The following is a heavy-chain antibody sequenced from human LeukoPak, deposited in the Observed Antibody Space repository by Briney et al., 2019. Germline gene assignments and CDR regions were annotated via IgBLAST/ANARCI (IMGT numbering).Heavy chain of an antibody. CDR3: ARDTVTTKLFSY. CDR2: INPNSGGI. J-gene: IGHJ4*02. Sequence: ASVKVSCKASGYTFTGYYMHWVRQAPGQGLEWMGWINPNSGGINYAQKFQGRVTMTRDTSISTAYMELSRLRSDDTAVYYCARDTVTTKLFSYWGQGTLVTVSS. D-gene: IGHD4-11*01. CDR1: GYTFTGYY. V-gene: IGHV1-2*02.